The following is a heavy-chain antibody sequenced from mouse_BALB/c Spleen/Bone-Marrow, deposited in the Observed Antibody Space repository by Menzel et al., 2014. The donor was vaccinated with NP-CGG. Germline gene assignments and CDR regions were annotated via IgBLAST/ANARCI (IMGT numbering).Heavy chain of an antibody. CDR2: IDPENGNT. CDR1: GFNIKDYY. V-gene: IGHV14-1*02. CDR3: VAYYRSQYFFDY. D-gene: IGHD2-14*01. Sequence: VQLQQSGAELVRPGALVKLSCKASGFNIKDYYMHWVKQRPEQGLEWIGWIDPENGNTIYDSKFQGKASITADTSSNPTYLQLSRLASEDTACYYCVAYYRSQYFFDYWGQGTTLTVSS. J-gene: IGHJ2*01.